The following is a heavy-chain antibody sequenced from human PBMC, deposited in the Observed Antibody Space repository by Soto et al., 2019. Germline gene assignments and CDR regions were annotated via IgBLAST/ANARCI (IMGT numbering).Heavy chain of an antibody. J-gene: IGHJ4*02. D-gene: IGHD3-10*01. Sequence: GGSLRLSCAASGFTFSSYAMSWVRQAPGKGLEWVSAISGSGGSTYYADSVKGRFTISRDNSKNTLYLQMNSLRAEDTAVYYCAKDNTQWFGELSDYWGQGTLVTVSS. CDR3: AKDNTQWFGELSDY. CDR1: GFTFSSYA. V-gene: IGHV3-23*01. CDR2: ISGSGGST.